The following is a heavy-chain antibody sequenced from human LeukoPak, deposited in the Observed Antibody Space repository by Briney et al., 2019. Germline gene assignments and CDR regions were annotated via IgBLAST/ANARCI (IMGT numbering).Heavy chain of an antibody. D-gene: IGHD3-10*01. V-gene: IGHV4-59*01. J-gene: IGHJ4*02. Sequence: SETLSLTCTVSGGSISSYYWSWIRQPPGKGLEWIGYIYYSGSTNYNPSLKSRVTISVDTSKNQFSLKLNSVTAADTAVYYCARGRLLWFGELLSYYFDYWGQGTLVTVSS. CDR3: ARGRLLWFGELLSYYFDY. CDR2: IYYSGST. CDR1: GGSISSYY.